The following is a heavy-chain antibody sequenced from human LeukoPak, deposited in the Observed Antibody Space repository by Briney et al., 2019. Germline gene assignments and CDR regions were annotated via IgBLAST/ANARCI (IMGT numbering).Heavy chain of an antibody. Sequence: SETLSLTCAVYGGSFSGYYWSWIRQPPGKGLEWIGEINHSGSTNYNPSLKSRITISVVTSKNLFSLKLSSVTAADTAVYYCARGRRSGSSKQLTDYWGQGTLVTVSS. J-gene: IGHJ4*02. CDR3: ARGRRSGSSKQLTDY. D-gene: IGHD1-26*01. V-gene: IGHV4-34*01. CDR2: INHSGST. CDR1: GGSFSGYY.